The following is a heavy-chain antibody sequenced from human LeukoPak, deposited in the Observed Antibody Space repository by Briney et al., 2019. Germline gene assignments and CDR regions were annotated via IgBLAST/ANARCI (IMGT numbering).Heavy chain of an antibody. CDR3: ARERIGGIIVVVPAAIDY. CDR1: GFTFSSYG. V-gene: IGHV3-30*02. J-gene: IGHJ4*02. Sequence: GGSLRLSCAASGFTFSSYGMHWVRQAPGKGLEWVAFIRYDGSNKYYADSVKGRFTISRDNSKNTLYLQMNSLRAEDTAVYYCARERIGGIIVVVPAAIDYWGQGTLVTVSS. CDR2: IRYDGSNK. D-gene: IGHD2-2*01.